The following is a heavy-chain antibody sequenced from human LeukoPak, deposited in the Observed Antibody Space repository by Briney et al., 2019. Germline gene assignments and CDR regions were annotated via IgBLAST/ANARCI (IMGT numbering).Heavy chain of an antibody. J-gene: IGHJ4*02. CDR3: ARGTTDDY. Sequence: ASVKASCKASGYTFTSYYIDWVRQAPGQGLEWTGVINPSGGSTRYAQKFQGRVTMTGDPSTRTVYMELSSLTSDDTAVYYCARGTTDDYWGQGTPVTVSS. V-gene: IGHV1-46*01. D-gene: IGHD1-1*01. CDR2: INPSGGST. CDR1: GYTFTSYY.